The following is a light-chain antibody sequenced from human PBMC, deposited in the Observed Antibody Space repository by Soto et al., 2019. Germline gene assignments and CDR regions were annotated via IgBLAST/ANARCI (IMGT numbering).Light chain of an antibody. J-gene: IGLJ1*01. CDR1: SGGIGSYNR. Sequence: QSVLTQPASVSESPGQSITISCTGTSGGIGSYNRVSWYQQHPGKAPKLIIYEVTDRPSGVSNRFSGSKSGNTASLTISGLQAEDEAEYYCSSYTNINTRACVFGTGTKVTVL. CDR3: SSYTNINTRACV. V-gene: IGLV2-14*01. CDR2: EVT.